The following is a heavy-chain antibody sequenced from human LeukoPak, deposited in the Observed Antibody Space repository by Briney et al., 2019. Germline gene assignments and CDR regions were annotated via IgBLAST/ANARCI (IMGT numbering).Heavy chain of an antibody. CDR2: ISNNGGST. V-gene: IGHV3-64*01. D-gene: IGHD1-26*01. Sequence: GESLRLSCAASGFTFSSYAMHWVRQAPGKGLEYVSAISNNGGSTYYANSVKGRFTISRDNSKNTLYLQMGSLTSEDMAVYYCARGPSGSYYVIDQWGQGALVTVSS. J-gene: IGHJ4*02. CDR1: GFTFSSYA. CDR3: ARGPSGSYYVIDQ.